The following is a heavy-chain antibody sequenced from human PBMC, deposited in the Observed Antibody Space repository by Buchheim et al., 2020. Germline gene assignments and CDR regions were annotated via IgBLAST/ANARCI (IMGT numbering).Heavy chain of an antibody. D-gene: IGHD3-22*01. CDR2: ISSSISYI. CDR1: GFTFSTFS. Sequence: EVQLVESGGGLVKPGGSLRLSGAASGFTFSTFSINGFRQAPGKGLEWFSSISSSISYIYYADSVKGGFTISGAKPRTSRYWQMNSLRAEDTAVYYCARRYYYDSSVHQPPDYWGQGTL. V-gene: IGHV3-21*01. J-gene: IGHJ4*02. CDR3: ARRYYYDSSVHQPPDY.